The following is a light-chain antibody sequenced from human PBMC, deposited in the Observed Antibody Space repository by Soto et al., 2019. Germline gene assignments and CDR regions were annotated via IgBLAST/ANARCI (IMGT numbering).Light chain of an antibody. CDR3: GTWDSSLSVGGV. CDR2: DDN. V-gene: IGLV1-51*01. Sequence: QSVLSQPPSVSAAPGQTVTISCSGSNSNIGKHYVSWFQQLPGTAPKLLIYDDNKRPSGTPRRFSASKSGASATLAITGLQTGDEADYYCGTWDSSLSVGGVFGGGTQLTVL. CDR1: NSNIGKHY. J-gene: IGLJ3*02.